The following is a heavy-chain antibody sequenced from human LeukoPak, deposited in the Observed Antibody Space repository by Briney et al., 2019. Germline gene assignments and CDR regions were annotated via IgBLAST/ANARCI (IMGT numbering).Heavy chain of an antibody. V-gene: IGHV3-21*01. Sequence: GGSLRLSCAASGFTFSSDSMIWFRQAPGKGLEWVSSISGSGYYMYYTDSVKGRFTISRDNAKNSLYLQMNSLRAEDTAVYYCARRGGTGSYYYFDYWGQGTLVTVSS. CDR3: ARRGGTGSYYYFDY. D-gene: IGHD1-26*01. J-gene: IGHJ4*02. CDR2: ISGSGYYM. CDR1: GFTFSSDS.